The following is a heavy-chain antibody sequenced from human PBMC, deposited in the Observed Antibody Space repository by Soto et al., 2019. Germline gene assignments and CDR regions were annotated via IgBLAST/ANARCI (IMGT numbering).Heavy chain of an antibody. J-gene: IGHJ6*02. CDR3: ARRREGYYYGLDV. V-gene: IGHV3-74*01. D-gene: IGHD1-26*01. CDR1: RFTFSSYW. Sequence: EERLVESGGGSVQPGGSLRLSCAASRFTFSSYWMYWVRQAPGKGLVWVSRINSDGSSTGYADSVKGRFSISRDNSKSTLYLQMNTLRAEDTAVYYCARRREGYYYGLDVWGQGTTVTVSS. CDR2: INSDGSST.